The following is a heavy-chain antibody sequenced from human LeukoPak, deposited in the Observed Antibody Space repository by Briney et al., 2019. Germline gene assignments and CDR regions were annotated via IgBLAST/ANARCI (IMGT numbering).Heavy chain of an antibody. D-gene: IGHD4-17*01. CDR1: GGSISSYY. J-gene: IGHJ1*01. CDR3: ARGTVTTGPYFQH. CDR2: IYYSGST. V-gene: IGHV4-59*01. Sequence: SETLPLTCTVSGGSISSYYWSWIRQPPGKGLEWIGYIYYSGSTNYNPSLKSRVTISVDTSKNQFSLKLSSVTAADTAVYYCARGTVTTGPYFQHWGQGTLVTVSS.